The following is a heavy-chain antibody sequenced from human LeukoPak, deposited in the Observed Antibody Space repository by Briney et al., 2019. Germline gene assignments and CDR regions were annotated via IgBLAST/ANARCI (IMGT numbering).Heavy chain of an antibody. Sequence: GGSLRLSCAASGFTFSSNEMNWVRQAPGKGLEWVSYISSSGSTIYYADSVKGRFTISRDNAKNSLYLQMNSLRAEDTAVYYCAREGGSGWYGGNYFDYWGQGTLVTVSS. CDR2: ISSSGSTI. D-gene: IGHD6-19*01. CDR1: GFTFSSNE. CDR3: AREGGSGWYGGNYFDY. J-gene: IGHJ4*02. V-gene: IGHV3-48*03.